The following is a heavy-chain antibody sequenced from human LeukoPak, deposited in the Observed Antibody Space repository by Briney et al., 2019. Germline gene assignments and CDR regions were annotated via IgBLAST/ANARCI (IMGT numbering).Heavy chain of an antibody. CDR3: ARRLGSSADGILKYYFDY. D-gene: IGHD6-13*01. CDR2: VFYTGNT. CDR1: GVSIISSNYY. V-gene: IGHV4-39*01. J-gene: IGHJ4*02. Sequence: SETLSLTCTVSGVSIISSNYYWGWFRQPPGKSLEWIASVFYTGNTRHSPSLKGRVTISVDTSKNEFSLNLSSVTAEDTAVYYCARRLGSSADGILKYYFDYWGQGTLVTVSS.